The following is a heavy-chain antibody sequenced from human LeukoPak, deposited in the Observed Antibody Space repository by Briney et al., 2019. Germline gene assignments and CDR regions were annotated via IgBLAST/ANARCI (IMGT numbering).Heavy chain of an antibody. D-gene: IGHD2-2*02. CDR1: GFTFSSYE. CDR3: ARGDIVVVPAAISYYYYYYGMDV. J-gene: IGHJ6*04. V-gene: IGHV3-48*03. CDR2: ISSSGSTI. Sequence: GGSLRLSCAASGFTFSSYEMNWVRQAPGKGLEWVSYISSSGSTIYYADSVKGRFTISGDNAKNSLYLQMNSLRAEDTAVYYCARGDIVVVPAAISYYYYYYGMDVWGKGTTVTVSS.